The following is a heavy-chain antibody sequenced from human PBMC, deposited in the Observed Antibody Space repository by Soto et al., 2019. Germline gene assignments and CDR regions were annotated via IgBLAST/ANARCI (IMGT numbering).Heavy chain of an antibody. CDR1: GYTFTSYY. CDR2: INPSGGST. J-gene: IGHJ5*02. D-gene: IGHD4-17*01. CDR3: ARDGSNLGTVTTSGWFDP. Sequence: GASVKVSCKASGYTFTSYYMHWVRQAPGQGLEWMGIINPSGGSTSYAQKLQGRVTMTRDTSTSTVYMELSSLRSEDTAVYYCARDGSNLGTVTTSGWFDPWGQGTLVTVSS. V-gene: IGHV1-46*03.